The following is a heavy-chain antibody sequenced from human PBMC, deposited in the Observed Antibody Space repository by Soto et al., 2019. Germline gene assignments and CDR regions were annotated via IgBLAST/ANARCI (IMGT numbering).Heavy chain of an antibody. V-gene: IGHV4-39*02. J-gene: IGHJ6*02. D-gene: IGHD2-8*01. Sequence: SETLSLTCTVSGGSISSSGYYWGWIRQPPGKGLEWIGSIYHSGSTYYNPSLESRVTISIDTFKNHFSLKLTSVTAADTAVYYCATVSNYYYYGMDVWGQGTTVTSP. CDR3: ATVSNYYYYGMDV. CDR1: GGSISSSGYY. CDR2: IYHSGST.